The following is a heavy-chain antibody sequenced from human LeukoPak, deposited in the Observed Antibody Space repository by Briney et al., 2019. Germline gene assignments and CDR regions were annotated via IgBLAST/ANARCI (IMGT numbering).Heavy chain of an antibody. Sequence: GGSLRLSCAASGFTFSSYGMHRVRQAPGKGLEWVAVIWYDGSNKYYADSVKGRFTISRDNSKNTLYLQMNSLRAEDTAVYYCARETGYSETWGQGTLVTVSS. CDR2: IWYDGSNK. CDR3: ARETGYSET. J-gene: IGHJ4*02. CDR1: GFTFSSYG. V-gene: IGHV3-33*01. D-gene: IGHD5-18*01.